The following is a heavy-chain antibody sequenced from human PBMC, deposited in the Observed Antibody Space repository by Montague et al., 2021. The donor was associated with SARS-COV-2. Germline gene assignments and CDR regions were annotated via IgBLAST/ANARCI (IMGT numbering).Heavy chain of an antibody. D-gene: IGHD3-9*01. CDR1: GFTFSDYA. CDR2: ISYDGSNK. J-gene: IGHJ4*02. CDR3: ASGVLRYFDWLLYGGFDY. V-gene: IGHV3-30-3*01. Sequence: SLRLSCAASGFTFSDYAIHWVRQAPGKGLEWVAVISYDGSNKYYADSVKGRFTISRDNSKNTLYLQMNSLRAEDTAVYYCASGVLRYFDWLLYGGFDYWGQGTLVTVSS.